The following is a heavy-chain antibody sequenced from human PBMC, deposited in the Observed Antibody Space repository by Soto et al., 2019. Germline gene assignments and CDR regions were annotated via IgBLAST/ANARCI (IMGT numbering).Heavy chain of an antibody. CDR1: GFNFSNHY. CDR3: ARHTSGWHYYDY. Sequence: GGSLRLSCAASGFNFSNHYMNWIRQAPGKGLEWVSYISGSSRYTNFADSVKGRFTISRDNAKNSLYLQMNSLRAEDTAVYYCARHTSGWHYYDYWGQGTPVTVSS. CDR2: ISGSSRYT. D-gene: IGHD6-19*01. V-gene: IGHV3-11*06. J-gene: IGHJ4*02.